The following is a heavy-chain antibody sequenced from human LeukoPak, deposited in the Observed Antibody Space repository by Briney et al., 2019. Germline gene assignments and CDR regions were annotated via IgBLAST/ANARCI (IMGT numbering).Heavy chain of an antibody. Sequence: SETLSLTSTVSGGSISSSSYYWSWIRQPPGKGLEWIGEINHSGRTNYNPSLKSRVTISVDTSKNQFSLKLSSVTAADTAVYYCARARRWLDYWGQGTLVTVSS. J-gene: IGHJ4*02. CDR1: GGSISSSSYY. D-gene: IGHD6-19*01. V-gene: IGHV4-39*07. CDR3: ARARRWLDY. CDR2: INHSGRT.